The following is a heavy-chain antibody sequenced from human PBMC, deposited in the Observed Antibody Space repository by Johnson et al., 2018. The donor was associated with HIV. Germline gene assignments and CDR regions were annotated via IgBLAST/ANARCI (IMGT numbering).Heavy chain of an antibody. CDR3: ARVLSSRITIFGVVIPPNPCAFDF. D-gene: IGHD3-3*01. CDR1: GFTISNYG. J-gene: IGHJ3*01. Sequence: QVQLVESGGGVVQPGRSLRLSCVASGFTISNYGMHWVRQAPGKGLEWVAVMWYDGSNKYYADSVKGRFTISRDNATNSLYLQMNSLRAEDTAVYYCARVLSSRITIFGVVIPPNPCAFDFWGQGTMVTVSP. CDR2: MWYDGSNK. V-gene: IGHV3-33*01.